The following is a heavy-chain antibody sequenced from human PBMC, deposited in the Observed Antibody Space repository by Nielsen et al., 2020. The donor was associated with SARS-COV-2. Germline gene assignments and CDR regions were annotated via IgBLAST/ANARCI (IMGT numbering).Heavy chain of an antibody. V-gene: IGHV4-59*13. D-gene: IGHD3-10*01. CDR3: ARDTEIPVYYGSGSRDYYYYGMDV. J-gene: IGHJ6*02. CDR2: IYYSGST. Sequence: PGKGLEWIGYIYYSGSTNYNPSLKSRVTISVDTSKNQFSLKLSSVTAADTAVYYCARDTEIPVYYGSGSRDYYYYGMDVWGQGTTVTVSS.